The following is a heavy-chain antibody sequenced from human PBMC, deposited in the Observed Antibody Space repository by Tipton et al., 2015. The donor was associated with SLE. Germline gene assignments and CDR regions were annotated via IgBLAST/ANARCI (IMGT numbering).Heavy chain of an antibody. D-gene: IGHD1/OR15-1a*01. CDR2: TSYDGSIK. Sequence: LRLSCAASGFTFRTYSIHWVRQAPGRGPEWVAFTSYDGSIKKYADSVKGRFTISRDNSKNTLYLQMNSLGTEDTAVYYCARDEHGARGRHFWGQGTLVTVSS. J-gene: IGHJ4*02. CDR3: ARDEHGARGRHF. CDR1: GFTFRTYS. V-gene: IGHV3-30*03.